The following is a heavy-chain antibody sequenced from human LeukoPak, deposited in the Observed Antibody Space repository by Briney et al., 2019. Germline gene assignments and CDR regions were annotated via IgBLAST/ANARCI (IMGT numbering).Heavy chain of an antibody. Sequence: GGSLRLSCAASGFTFSSYAMSWVRQAPGKGLEWVSAISGSGGSTYYADSVRGRFTISRDNSKDTLYLQMNSLRAEDTAVYYCAKDYSSSSLSRWFDPWGQGTLVTVSS. V-gene: IGHV3-23*01. J-gene: IGHJ5*02. CDR1: GFTFSSYA. CDR3: AKDYSSSSLSRWFDP. D-gene: IGHD6-6*01. CDR2: ISGSGGST.